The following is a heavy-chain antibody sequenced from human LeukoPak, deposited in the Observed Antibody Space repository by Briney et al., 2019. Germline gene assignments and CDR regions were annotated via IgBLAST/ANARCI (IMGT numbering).Heavy chain of an antibody. CDR3: ARGDPSDFWSGSLYYFDY. CDR1: GYSISGGYY. D-gene: IGHD3-3*01. V-gene: IGHV4-38-2*02. J-gene: IGHJ4*02. Sequence: SETLSLTCTVSGYSISGGYYWGWIRQPPGKGLEWIGSIYHSGSTYYNPSLKSRVTISVDTSKNQSSLKLSSVTAADTAVYYCARGDPSDFWSGSLYYFDYWGQGTLVTVSS. CDR2: IYHSGST.